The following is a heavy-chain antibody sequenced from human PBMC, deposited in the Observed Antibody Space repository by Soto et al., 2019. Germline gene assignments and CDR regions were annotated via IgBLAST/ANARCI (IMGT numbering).Heavy chain of an antibody. Sequence: ASVKVSCKASGYTFTTHGISWVRQAPGQGLEWMGWISPYNGKTTYAQKVQGRVSMTTDTSTSTAYMELRGLRSDDTDVNYCARVDDYVWGSFRPWGQGTQVTV. CDR2: ISPYNGKT. CDR1: GYTFTTHG. CDR3: ARVDDYVWGSFRP. D-gene: IGHD3-16*02. J-gene: IGHJ4*02. V-gene: IGHV1-18*04.